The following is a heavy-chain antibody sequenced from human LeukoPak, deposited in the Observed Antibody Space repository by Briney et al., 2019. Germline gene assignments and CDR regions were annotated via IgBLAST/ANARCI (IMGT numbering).Heavy chain of an antibody. D-gene: IGHD6-19*01. CDR3: ASHSSGWLTFDY. CDR1: GYTFTSYG. CDR2: FSAYNGNT. V-gene: IGHV1-18*01. Sequence: ASVKVSCKASGYTFTSYGISWVRQAPGQGLEWMGWFSAYNGNTNYAQKLQGRVTMTTDTSTSTAYMELRSLRSDDTAVYYCASHSSGWLTFDYWGQGTLVTVSS. J-gene: IGHJ4*02.